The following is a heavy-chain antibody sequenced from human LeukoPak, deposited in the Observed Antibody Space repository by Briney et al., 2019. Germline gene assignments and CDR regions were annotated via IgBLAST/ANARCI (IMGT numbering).Heavy chain of an antibody. CDR3: AMRGYSYGYDY. D-gene: IGHD5-18*01. CDR1: GGTFSSYA. Sequence: ASVKVSCKASGGTFSSYAISWVRQAPGQGLEWMGGIIPIFGTANYAQKFQGRVTITADESTSTAYMELSSLRSKDTAVYYCAMRGYSYGYDYWGQGTLVTVSS. J-gene: IGHJ4*02. CDR2: IIPIFGTA. V-gene: IGHV1-69*13.